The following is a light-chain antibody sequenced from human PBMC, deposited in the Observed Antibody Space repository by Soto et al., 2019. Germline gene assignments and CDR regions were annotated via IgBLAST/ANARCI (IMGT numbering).Light chain of an antibody. CDR3: SAYTARSTLV. J-gene: IGLJ3*02. CDR1: MRDVGAYNL. Sequence: QSALTQPASVSGPAGQSITISCSGTMRDVGAYNLVSWYQQHPGTAPKLIIYGVRNRPSGISSRFSGSRSGNTASLTISGLQSEDEGDYYCSAYTARSTLVFGGGTKVTVL. CDR2: GVR. V-gene: IGLV2-14*01.